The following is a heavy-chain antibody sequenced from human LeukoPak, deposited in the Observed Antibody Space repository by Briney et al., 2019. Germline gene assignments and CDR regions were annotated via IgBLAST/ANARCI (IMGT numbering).Heavy chain of an antibody. CDR1: GGSISSFY. CDR3: ARENYYRSGSPFDY. CDR2: NSDMGNS. Sequence: SETLSLTCTVSGGSISSFYWTWIRQAPGKGLEWIGYNSDMGNSNYSPSLKSRVTISVDTSKNQFSLKVTSVTAADTAVYYCARENYYRSGSPFDYWGQGILVTVSS. D-gene: IGHD3-10*01. V-gene: IGHV4-59*01. J-gene: IGHJ4*02.